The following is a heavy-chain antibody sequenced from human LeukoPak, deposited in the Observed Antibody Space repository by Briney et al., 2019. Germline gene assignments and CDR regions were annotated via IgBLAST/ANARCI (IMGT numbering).Heavy chain of an antibody. D-gene: IGHD3-22*01. J-gene: IGHJ4*02. CDR1: VGSICSNYY. Sequence: SETLSLTCTVSVGSICSNYYWGWIRQPPGKGLEWIGSIHYGGSTYYNPSLKSRVTIFVDTSKNQFSLKLSSVTATDTAVYYCARLGYYDSSGYYYYWGQGTLVTVSS. CDR3: ARLGYYDSSGYYYY. V-gene: IGHV4-39*01. CDR2: IHYGGST.